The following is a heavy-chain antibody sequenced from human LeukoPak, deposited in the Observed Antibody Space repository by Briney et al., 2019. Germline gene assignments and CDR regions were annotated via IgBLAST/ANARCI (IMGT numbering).Heavy chain of an antibody. V-gene: IGHV1-2*02. Sequence: ASVKVSCKASGYTFTGYYMHWVRQAPGQGLEWMGWINPNSGGTNYAQKFQGRVTMTRDTSISTAYMELSRLRSDDTAVYYCARVWDYYDSSGYYYYWGQGTLVTVSS. CDR3: ARVWDYYDSSGYYYY. D-gene: IGHD3-22*01. CDR2: INPNSGGT. J-gene: IGHJ4*02. CDR1: GYTFTGYY.